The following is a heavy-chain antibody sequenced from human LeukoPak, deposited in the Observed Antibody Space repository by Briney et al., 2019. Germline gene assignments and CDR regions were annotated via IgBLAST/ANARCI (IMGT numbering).Heavy chain of an antibody. CDR2: INPNSGGT. CDR1: GYTFTGYY. Sequence: ASVKVSCKASGYTFTGYYVHWVRQAPGQGLEWMGWINPNSGGTNYAQKFQGRVTMTRDTSISTAYMELSRLRSDDTAVYYCARARPSYSGSYYFDYWGQGTLVTVSS. V-gene: IGHV1-2*02. CDR3: ARARPSYSGSYYFDY. D-gene: IGHD1-26*01. J-gene: IGHJ4*02.